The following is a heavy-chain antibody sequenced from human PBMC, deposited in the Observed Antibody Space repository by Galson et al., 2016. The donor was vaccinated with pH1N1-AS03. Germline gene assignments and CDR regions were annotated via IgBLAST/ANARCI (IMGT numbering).Heavy chain of an antibody. Sequence: TLSLTCTVFGGSITTTNYYWGWVRQHPGKGLEWIGYIFYSESTYYNPSLKSLVTIPLDTSKNQFSLRLSSVTAADTAVDYCARQVAVACTFYFDYWGQGTLVIVSS. D-gene: IGHD6-19*01. CDR3: ARQVAVACTFYFDY. CDR1: GGSITTTNYY. CDR2: IFYSEST. J-gene: IGHJ4*02. V-gene: IGHV4-31*01.